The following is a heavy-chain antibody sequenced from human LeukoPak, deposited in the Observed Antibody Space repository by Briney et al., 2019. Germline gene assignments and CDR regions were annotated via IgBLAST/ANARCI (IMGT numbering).Heavy chain of an antibody. J-gene: IGHJ4*02. Sequence: PGGSLRLSCAASGFTFRSYEMNWVRQAPGKGLEWVSYISSSGSTMYYADSVKGRFTISRDNAKNSLYLQMNSLRAEDTAVYYCATYYDSAGFDLDYWGQGTLVTVSS. CDR3: ATYYDSAGFDLDY. V-gene: IGHV3-48*03. CDR2: ISSSGSTM. CDR1: GFTFRSYE. D-gene: IGHD3-22*01.